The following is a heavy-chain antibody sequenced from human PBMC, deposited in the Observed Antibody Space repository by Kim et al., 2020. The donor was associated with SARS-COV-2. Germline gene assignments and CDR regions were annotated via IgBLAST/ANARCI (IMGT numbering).Heavy chain of an antibody. CDR3: ARDSIDKPYDFWSGYDHGY. CDR2: ISSSSSYI. Sequence: GGSLRLSCAAPGFTFSSYSMNWVRQAPGKGLEWVSSISSSSSYIYYADSVKGRFTISRDNAKNSLYLQMNSLRAEDTAVYYCARDSIDKPYDFWSGYDHGYWGQGTLVTVSS. D-gene: IGHD3-3*01. J-gene: IGHJ4*02. CDR1: GFTFSSYS. V-gene: IGHV3-21*01.